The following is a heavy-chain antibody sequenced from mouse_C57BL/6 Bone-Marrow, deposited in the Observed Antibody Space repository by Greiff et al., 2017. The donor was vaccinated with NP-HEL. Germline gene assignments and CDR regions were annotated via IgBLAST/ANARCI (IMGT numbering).Heavy chain of an antibody. CDR2: INPNNGGT. V-gene: IGHV1-26*01. Sequence: EVQLQQSGPELVKPGASVKISCKASGYTFTDYYMNWVKQSHGKSLEWIGDINPNNGGTSYNQKFKGKATLTVDKSSSTAYMELRSLTSEDSAVYYCARHSNLPFWGQGTLVTVSA. J-gene: IGHJ3*01. CDR1: GYTFTDYY. CDR3: ARHSNLPF. D-gene: IGHD2-5*01.